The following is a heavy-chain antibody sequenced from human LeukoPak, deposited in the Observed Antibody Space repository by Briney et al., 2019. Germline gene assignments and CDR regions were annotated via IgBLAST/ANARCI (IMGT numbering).Heavy chain of an antibody. CDR2: IKQGGTEK. CDR3: ARDGGSGSYRFYYYYHMDA. CDR1: GFTFRNYW. J-gene: IGHJ6*03. Sequence: GGSLRLSCAASGFTFRNYWMSWVRQAPGKGLEWVANIKQGGTEKNYVDSVKGRFTVSRDNAKSSLYLQMNSLRAEDTAVYYCARDGGSGSYRFYYYYHMDAWGKGTTVTVSS. V-gene: IGHV3-7*01. D-gene: IGHD3-10*01.